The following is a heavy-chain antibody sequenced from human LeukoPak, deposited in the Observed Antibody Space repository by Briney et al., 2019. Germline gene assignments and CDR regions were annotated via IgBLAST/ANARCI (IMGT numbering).Heavy chain of an antibody. CDR3: ARELALYYYYSMDV. Sequence: GGSLRLSCAASGFTVSSNYMTWVRQAPGKGLEWVSIIYSGGTTYYADSVKGRFTISRDNSKNTVYLQMNSLRAEDTAVYYCARELALYYYYSMDVWGQGTTVAVSS. CDR1: GFTVSSNY. D-gene: IGHD5-12*01. J-gene: IGHJ6*02. V-gene: IGHV3-66*01. CDR2: IYSGGTT.